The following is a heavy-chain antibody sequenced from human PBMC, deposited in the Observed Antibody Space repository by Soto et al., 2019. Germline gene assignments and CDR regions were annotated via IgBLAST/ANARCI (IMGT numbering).Heavy chain of an antibody. CDR3: AKPQMQIVVVPAAIDY. J-gene: IGHJ4*02. D-gene: IGHD2-2*02. CDR2: IRGSGGST. CDR1: GFTFSSYA. V-gene: IGHV3-23*01. Sequence: GGSLRLSCAASGFTFSSYAMSWVRQAPGKGLEWVSAIRGSGGSTYYADSLKGRFTISRDNSKNTLDLQMNSLRAEDTAVYYCAKPQMQIVVVPAAIDYWGQGTLVTVSS.